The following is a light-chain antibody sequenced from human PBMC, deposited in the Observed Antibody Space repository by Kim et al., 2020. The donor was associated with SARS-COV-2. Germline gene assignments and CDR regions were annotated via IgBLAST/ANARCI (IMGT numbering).Light chain of an antibody. V-gene: IGKV4-1*01. CDR3: QQYYSTPLA. Sequence: DIVLTQSPDSLAVSLGERATINCKSGQSVLYSSNNKNYLAWYQQKPGQPPKLLIYWASTRESGVPDRFSGSESGTDFTLTISSLQAEDVAVYYCQQYYSTPLAFGPGTKVDI. CDR2: WAS. J-gene: IGKJ3*01. CDR1: QSVLYSSNNKNY.